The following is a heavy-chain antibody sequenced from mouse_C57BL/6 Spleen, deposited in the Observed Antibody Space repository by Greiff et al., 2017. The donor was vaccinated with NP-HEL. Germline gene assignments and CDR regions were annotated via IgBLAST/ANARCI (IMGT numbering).Heavy chain of an antibody. V-gene: IGHV1-64*01. J-gene: IGHJ1*03. D-gene: IGHD2-10*02. CDR3: ARWSLGYFDV. Sequence: VQLQQSGAELVKPGASVKLSCKASGYTFTSYWMHWVKQRPGQGLEWIGMIHPNSGSTNYNEKFKSKATLTVDKSSSTAYMQLSSLTSEDSAVYYCARWSLGYFDVWGTGTTVTVSS. CDR2: IHPNSGST. CDR1: GYTFTSYW.